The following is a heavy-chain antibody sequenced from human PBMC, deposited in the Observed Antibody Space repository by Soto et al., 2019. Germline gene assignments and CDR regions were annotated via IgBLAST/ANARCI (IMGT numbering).Heavy chain of an antibody. Sequence: PSETPSLTCTVSGGSISSSSYYWGWLRQPPGKGLEWIGSIYYSGSTYYNPSLKSRVTISVDTSKSQFSLKLSSVTAADTAVYYCTCIFSGGYGYGFYYYGMDVWGQGTTVT. V-gene: IGHV4-39*05. J-gene: IGHJ6*02. CDR1: GGSISSSSYY. D-gene: IGHD5-18*01. CDR2: IYYSGST. CDR3: TCIFSGGYGYGFYYYGMDV.